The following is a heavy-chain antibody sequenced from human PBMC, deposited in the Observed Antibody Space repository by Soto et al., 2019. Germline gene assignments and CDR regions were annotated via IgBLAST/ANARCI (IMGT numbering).Heavy chain of an antibody. CDR1: GFTFRTYT. CDR2: ISYDGSNK. D-gene: IGHD6-13*01. CDR3: ARSYTNSWHWFDP. V-gene: IGHV3-30-3*01. J-gene: IGHJ5*02. Sequence: QVPLVESGGGVVQPGRSLRLSCEASGFTFRTYTMHWVRQAPDKGPEWVAVISYDGSNKNYPDSVKGRFTISRDNSKNTLYLQMNSLRAEDTAVYYCARSYTNSWHWFDPWGQGTPVTVSS.